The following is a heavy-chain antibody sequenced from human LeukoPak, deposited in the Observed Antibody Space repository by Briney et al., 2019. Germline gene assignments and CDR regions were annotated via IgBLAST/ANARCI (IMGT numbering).Heavy chain of an antibody. CDR3: ARVSSSMGGAADY. J-gene: IGHJ4*02. CDR1: GFSFSRYD. Sequence: QPGRSLRLSCVASGFSFSRYDMHWVRQAPGKGLEWVAVISHDARNKIYADSVKGRLTISRDNAKNSVSLEMNSLRADDTAVYYCARVSSSMGGAADYWGQGTQVTVSS. D-gene: IGHD6-6*01. CDR2: ISHDARNK. V-gene: IGHV3-30*03.